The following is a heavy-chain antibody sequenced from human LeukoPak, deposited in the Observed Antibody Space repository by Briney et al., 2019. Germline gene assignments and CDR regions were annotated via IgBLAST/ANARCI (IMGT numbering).Heavy chain of an antibody. V-gene: IGHV4-30-2*01. CDR2: IYHSGST. CDR3: ARVDYDSSGPYFDY. CDR1: GGSISSGGYY. J-gene: IGHJ4*02. Sequence: PSQTLSLTCTVSGGSISSGGYYWSWIRQPPGKGLEWIGYIYHSGSTYYNPSLKSRVTISVDRSKNQFSLKLSSVTAADTAVYYCARVDYDSSGPYFDYWGQGTLVTVSS. D-gene: IGHD3-22*01.